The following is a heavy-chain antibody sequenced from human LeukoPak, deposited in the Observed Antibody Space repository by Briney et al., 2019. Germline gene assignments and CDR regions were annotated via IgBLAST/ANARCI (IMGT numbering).Heavy chain of an antibody. CDR2: IKQDGSEK. CDR1: GFTFSSYW. CDR3: AREDYGDYSYYFDY. Sequence: PGGSLRLSCAASGFTFSSYWMSWVRQAPGKGLEWVANIKQDGSEKYYVDSVKGRFTISRDNAKNSLYLQMNSLRAEDTAVYYCAREDYGDYSYYFDYWGQGTLVTVSS. D-gene: IGHD4-17*01. J-gene: IGHJ4*02. V-gene: IGHV3-7*03.